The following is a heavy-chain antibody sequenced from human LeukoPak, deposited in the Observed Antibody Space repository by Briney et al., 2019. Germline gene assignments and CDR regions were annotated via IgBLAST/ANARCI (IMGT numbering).Heavy chain of an antibody. CDR3: GRHQTMYYGMDV. CDR2: IFYSGST. J-gene: IGHJ6*02. Sequence: PSETLSLTCTVSGGPISSSSYYWGWIRQPPGKGLEWIGSIFYSGSTYYNPSLKSRVTMSVDTSKNQFSLKLSSVTAADTAMYYCGRHQTMYYGMDVWGQGTAVTVSS. CDR1: GGPISSSSYY. V-gene: IGHV4-39*01. D-gene: IGHD4/OR15-4a*01.